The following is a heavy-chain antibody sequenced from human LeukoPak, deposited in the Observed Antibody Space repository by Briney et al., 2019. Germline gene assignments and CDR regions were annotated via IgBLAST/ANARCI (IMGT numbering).Heavy chain of an antibody. V-gene: IGHV4-59*08. Sequence: SETLSLTCTVSGGSTSSYYWSWIRQPPGKGLEWIGYIYYSGSTNYNPSLKSRVTISVDTSKNQFSLKLSSVTAADTAVYYCASSIVVVPAAMGNWGQGTLVTVSS. CDR1: GGSTSSYY. D-gene: IGHD2-2*01. CDR3: ASSIVVVPAAMGN. J-gene: IGHJ4*02. CDR2: IYYSGST.